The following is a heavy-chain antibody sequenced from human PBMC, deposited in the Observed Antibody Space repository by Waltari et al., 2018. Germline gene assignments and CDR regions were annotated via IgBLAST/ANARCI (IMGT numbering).Heavy chain of an antibody. CDR1: GFTFSSYA. Sequence: QVQLVESGGGVVQPGRSLRLSCAASGFTFSSYAMHWVRQAPGKGLGWVAVISYDGSNKYYADSVKGRFTISRDNSKNTLYLQMNSLRAEDTAVYYCAKEGTIFGVVIIPPDYWGQGTLVTVSS. J-gene: IGHJ4*02. D-gene: IGHD3-3*01. CDR2: ISYDGSNK. V-gene: IGHV3-30-3*01. CDR3: AKEGTIFGVVIIPPDY.